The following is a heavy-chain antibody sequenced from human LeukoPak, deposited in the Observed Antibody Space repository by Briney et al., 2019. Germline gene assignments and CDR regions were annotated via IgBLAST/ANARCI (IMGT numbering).Heavy chain of an antibody. V-gene: IGHV1-69*01. J-gene: IGHJ4*02. Sequence: GASVKVSCKASGGTFSSYAISWVRQAPGQGLEWMGGIIPIFGTANYAQKFQGRVTITADESTSTAYMELSSPRSEDTAVYYCARAHRGGSGWPLDYWGQGTLVTVSS. CDR3: ARAHRGGSGWPLDY. CDR1: GGTFSSYA. D-gene: IGHD6-19*01. CDR2: IIPIFGTA.